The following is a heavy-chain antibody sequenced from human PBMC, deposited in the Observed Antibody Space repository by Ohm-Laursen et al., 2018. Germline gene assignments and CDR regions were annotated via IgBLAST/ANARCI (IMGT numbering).Heavy chain of an antibody. J-gene: IGHJ6*02. V-gene: IGHV1-8*01. CDR2: MNPNSGNT. CDR3: ARGTTYDFWSGYSDYYYYYGMDV. D-gene: IGHD3-3*01. Sequence: SVKVSCKASGYTFTSYDINWVRQATGQGLEWMGWMNPNSGNTGYAQKFQGRVTMTRNTSISTAYMELSSLRSEDTAVYYCARGTTYDFWSGYSDYYYYYGMDVWGQGTTVTVSS. CDR1: GYTFTSYD.